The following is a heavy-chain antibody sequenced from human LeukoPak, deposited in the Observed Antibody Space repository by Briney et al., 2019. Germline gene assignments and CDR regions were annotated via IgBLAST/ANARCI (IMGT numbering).Heavy chain of an antibody. V-gene: IGHV3-30*18. CDR2: VSFEGSNK. J-gene: IGHJ4*02. Sequence: GRSLRLSCAASGFTFSRYGMHWVRQAPGKGLEGGAVVSFEGSNKYYADSVKGRFTISRDNSKNTLSLQMNSLRAEDTAVYYCAKDMGYYYGSGSYPPENDYWGQGTLVTVSS. CDR3: AKDMGYYYGSGSYPPENDY. CDR1: GFTFSRYG. D-gene: IGHD3-10*01.